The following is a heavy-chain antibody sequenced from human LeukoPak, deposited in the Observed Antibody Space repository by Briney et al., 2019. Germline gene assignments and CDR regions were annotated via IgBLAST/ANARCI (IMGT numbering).Heavy chain of an antibody. J-gene: IGHJ4*02. CDR1: GGSFSGYY. CDR3: ARGPTTVATIFDY. CDR2: IHYSGST. Sequence: SETLSLTCAVYGGSFSGYYWSWIRQPPGKGLEWIGYIHYSGSTNYNPSLKSRVTIAVDTSKNQFSLKLSSVTAADTAVYYCARGPTTVATIFDYWGQGTLVAVSS. D-gene: IGHD5-12*01. V-gene: IGHV4-59*01.